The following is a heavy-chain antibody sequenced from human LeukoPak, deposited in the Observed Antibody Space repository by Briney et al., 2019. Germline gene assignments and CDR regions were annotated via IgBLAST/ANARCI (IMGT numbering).Heavy chain of an antibody. J-gene: IGHJ4*02. Sequence: SETLSLTCAVYGGSFNGYYWSWIRQPPGKGLEWIGEINHSGSTNYNPSLKSRVTISVDTSKNQFSLKLSSVTAADTAVYYCARDIYSGSLDYWGQGTLVTVSS. D-gene: IGHD1-26*01. CDR2: INHSGST. CDR3: ARDIYSGSLDY. CDR1: GGSFNGYY. V-gene: IGHV4-34*01.